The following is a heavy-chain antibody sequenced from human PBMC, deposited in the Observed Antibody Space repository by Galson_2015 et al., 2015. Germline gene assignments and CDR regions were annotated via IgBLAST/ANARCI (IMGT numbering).Heavy chain of an antibody. J-gene: IGHJ6*02. CDR3: ARASYSSSWTRGYYYYGMDV. CDR1: GYTFTSYY. CDR2: INPSGGST. D-gene: IGHD6-13*01. V-gene: IGHV1-46*01. Sequence: SVKVSCKASGYTFTSYYMHWVRQAPGQGLEWMGIINPSGGSTSYAQKFQGRVTMTRDTPTSTVYMELSSLRSEDTAVYYCARASYSSSWTRGYYYYGMDVWGQGTTVTVSS.